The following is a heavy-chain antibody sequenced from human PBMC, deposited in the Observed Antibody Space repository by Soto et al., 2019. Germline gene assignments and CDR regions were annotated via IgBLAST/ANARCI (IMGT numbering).Heavy chain of an antibody. CDR3: GREEVYSSSYYPTY. V-gene: IGHV1-3*01. CDR1: GYSFTDYN. D-gene: IGHD6-13*01. Sequence: ASVKVSCKASGYSFTDYNMHWVRQASGQRLEWMGWIGVGNGATQYSQNFRDRVTITRDTSASTVYMELSSLKPEDTAVYYCGREEVYSSSYYPTYWG. J-gene: IGHJ4*01. CDR2: IGVGNGAT.